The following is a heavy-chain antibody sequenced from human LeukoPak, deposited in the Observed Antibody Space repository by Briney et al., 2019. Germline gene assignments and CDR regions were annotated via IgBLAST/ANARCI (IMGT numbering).Heavy chain of an antibody. D-gene: IGHD3-9*01. Sequence: PGGSLRLSCAASGFTFSNYGMHWVRQAPGKGLEWVAFIRYDGSNKYYADSVKGRFIISRDNSKNTLYLQMNSLRAEDTAVYYCAKGPNYDILTGWRKTYNAFDIWGQGTMVTVSS. CDR3: AKGPNYDILTGWRKTYNAFDI. J-gene: IGHJ3*02. CDR1: GFTFSNYG. CDR2: IRYDGSNK. V-gene: IGHV3-30*02.